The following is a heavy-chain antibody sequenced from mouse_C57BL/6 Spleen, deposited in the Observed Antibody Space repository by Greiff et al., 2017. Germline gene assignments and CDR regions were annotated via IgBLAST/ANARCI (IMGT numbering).Heavy chain of an antibody. Sequence: DVHLVESGGDLVKPGGSLKLSCAASGFTFSSYGMSWVRQTPDKRLEWVATISSGGSYTYYPDSVKGRFTISRDNAKNTLYLQMSSLKSEDTAMYYCARQQYYFDYWGQGTTLTVSS. CDR1: GFTFSSYG. CDR2: ISSGGSYT. V-gene: IGHV5-6*01. CDR3: ARQQYYFDY. J-gene: IGHJ2*01.